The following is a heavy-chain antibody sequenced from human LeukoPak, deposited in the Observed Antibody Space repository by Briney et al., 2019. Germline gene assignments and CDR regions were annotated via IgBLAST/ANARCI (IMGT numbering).Heavy chain of an antibody. CDR2: IDHSGST. V-gene: IGHV4-34*01. CDR1: GGSFSGYY. D-gene: IGHD3-3*01. J-gene: IGHJ4*02. CDR3: ARGVNFRPNLFGVVIIPVSGFDY. Sequence: SETLSLTCAVYGGSFSGYYWSWIRQPPGKGLEWIGEIDHSGSTNYNPSLKSRVTISVDTSKNQFSLKLSSVTAADTAVYYCARGVNFRPNLFGVVIIPVSGFDYWGQGTLVTVSS.